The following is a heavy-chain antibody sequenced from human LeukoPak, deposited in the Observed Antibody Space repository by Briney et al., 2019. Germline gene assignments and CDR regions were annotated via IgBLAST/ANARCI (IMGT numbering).Heavy chain of an antibody. CDR3: ARGYSPTLRTTGNDY. CDR1: GYTFNSHD. J-gene: IGHJ4*02. D-gene: IGHD1-1*01. Sequence: ASVKVSCKASGYTFNSHDINWVRQDTGQGLEWMGWMNPYSGNTGYAQKFQGRVTMTRDTSINTAYLEFYSLRSEDTAVYYCARGYSPTLRTTGNDYWGQGTLVTVSS. CDR2: MNPYSGNT. V-gene: IGHV1-8*01.